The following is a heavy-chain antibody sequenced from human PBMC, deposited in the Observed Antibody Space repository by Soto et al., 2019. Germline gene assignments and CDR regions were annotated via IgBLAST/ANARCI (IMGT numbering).Heavy chain of an antibody. J-gene: IGHJ4*02. CDR2: ISASGGSI. CDR1: GFTFSSYA. V-gene: IGHV3-23*01. Sequence: GGSLRLSCAASGFTFSSYAMSWVRQAPGKGLEWVSGISASGGSIYYTDSVKGRFTMSRDDSKNTLYLQMNSLRAEDTAVYYSAKDTYTSSGHNIEYCGQGTLVTVSS. D-gene: IGHD2-15*01. CDR3: AKDTYTSSGHNIEY.